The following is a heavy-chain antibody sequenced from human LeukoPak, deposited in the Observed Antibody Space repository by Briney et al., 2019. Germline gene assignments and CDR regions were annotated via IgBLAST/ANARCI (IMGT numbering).Heavy chain of an antibody. J-gene: IGHJ4*02. V-gene: IGHV1-46*01. CDR3: ARDYYDSSGYFYFLY. CDR1: GYTFTSCY. Sequence: ASVTVSCKPTGYTFTSCYMHWLRQAPGQGLEWMGVINPSGATTTYAQKFQGRVTMARDTSTKTVYMELSSLRSEDTALYYCARDYYDSSGYFYFLYWGQGTLVTVSS. D-gene: IGHD3-22*01. CDR2: INPSGATT.